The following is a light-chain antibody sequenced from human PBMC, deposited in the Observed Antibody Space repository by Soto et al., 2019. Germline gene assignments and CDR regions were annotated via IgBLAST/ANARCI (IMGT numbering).Light chain of an antibody. Sequence: QSVLTQPPSVSGAPGQRVTISCTGSSSNIGAGYDVHWFQLLPGTAPKLLIYGNSNRPSGVPDRFSGSKSGTSASLAITGLQADDEADYYCHSYDRSLSGSVFGGGTQLTVL. CDR3: HSYDRSLSGSV. CDR2: GNS. J-gene: IGLJ3*02. CDR1: SSNIGAGYD. V-gene: IGLV1-40*01.